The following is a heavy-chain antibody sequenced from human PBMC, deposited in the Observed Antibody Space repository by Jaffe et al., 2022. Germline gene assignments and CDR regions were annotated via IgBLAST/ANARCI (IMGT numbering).Heavy chain of an antibody. CDR2: IDYSGTT. Sequence: QVQLQESGPGLVKPSETLSLTCTVSGVSIGTYFLTWIRQPPGKGLEWIGYIDYSGTTTYNPSLKSQVTISVDTSKNQFSLKVRSVTAADTALYYCATYYWGKTPARGFDPWGQGTLVTVSS. V-gene: IGHV4-59*01. CDR3: ATYYWGKTPARGFDP. CDR1: GVSIGTYF. D-gene: IGHD3-16*01. J-gene: IGHJ5*02.